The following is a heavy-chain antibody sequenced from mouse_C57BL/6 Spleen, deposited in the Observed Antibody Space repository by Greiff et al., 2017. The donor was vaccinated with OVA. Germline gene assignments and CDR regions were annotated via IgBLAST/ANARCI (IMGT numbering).Heavy chain of an antibody. CDR2: ISSGSSTI. CDR1: GFTFSDYG. V-gene: IGHV5-17*01. J-gene: IGHJ3*01. Sequence: EVKLVESGGGLVKPGGSLKLSCAASGFTFSDYGMHWVRQAPEKGLEWVAYISSGSSTIYYADTVKGRFTISRDNAKNTLFLQMTSLRSVDTAMYYCARRDHQPWFAYWGQGTLVTVSA. CDR3: ARRDHQPWFAY.